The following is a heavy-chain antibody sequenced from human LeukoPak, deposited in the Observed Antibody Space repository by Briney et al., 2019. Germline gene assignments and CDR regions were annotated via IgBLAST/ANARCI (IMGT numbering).Heavy chain of an antibody. Sequence: ASVKVSCKASGYTFTRYHRHWVRQAPGQGREWMGGINPNSGGTNYAQKFQGRVTMNRDTSISTAYMELRRLRSDDTAVYYCARMPRDGNGAFDIWGQGTMVTVSS. D-gene: IGHD1-1*01. J-gene: IGHJ3*02. CDR2: INPNSGGT. CDR1: GYTFTRYH. V-gene: IGHV1-2*02. CDR3: ARMPRDGNGAFDI.